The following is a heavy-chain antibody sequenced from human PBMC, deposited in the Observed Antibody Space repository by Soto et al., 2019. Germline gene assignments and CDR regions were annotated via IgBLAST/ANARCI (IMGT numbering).Heavy chain of an antibody. CDR3: AREAV. CDR1: GFTFSGYW. CDR2: IKQDGSEQ. J-gene: IGHJ6*02. V-gene: IGHV3-7*05. Sequence: EVQLVESGGGLVQPGGSLRLSCAASGFTFSGYWMSWVRQAPGKGLEWVANIKQDGSEQFYVDSVKGRFTISRDNAKNSLYLQMNSLSAEDTAVYYCAREAVWGQWTTVTVSS.